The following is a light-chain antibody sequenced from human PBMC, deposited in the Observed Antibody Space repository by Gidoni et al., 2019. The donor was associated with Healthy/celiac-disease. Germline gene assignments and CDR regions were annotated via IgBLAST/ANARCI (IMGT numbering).Light chain of an antibody. CDR2: AAS. CDR1: QSISSY. Sequence: DIQMTQSPSSLSASVGDRVTITCRASQSISSYLNWYQQKPGKAPKLLIYAASSLQSGVPSRFSGRGSGTDFTLTISSLQPEDFATYYCQQSYSTRWTFXQXTKVEIK. CDR3: QQSYSTRWT. V-gene: IGKV1-39*01. J-gene: IGKJ1*01.